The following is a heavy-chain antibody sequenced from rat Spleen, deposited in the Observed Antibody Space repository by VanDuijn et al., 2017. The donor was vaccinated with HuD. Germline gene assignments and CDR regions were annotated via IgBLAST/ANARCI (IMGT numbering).Heavy chain of an antibody. V-gene: IGHV5-20*01. Sequence: EVQLVESGGGLVQPGRSMKLSCAASGLSFSNYDMAWVRQAPTKGLEWVASISYDGGSTYYRDSVKGRFTISRDNAKSSLYLQMDSLRSEDTATYYCATGPRILRLDWFVYWGQGALVTVSS. CDR2: ISYDGGST. J-gene: IGHJ3*01. CDR3: ATGPRILRLDWFVY. D-gene: IGHD1-6*01. CDR1: GLSFSNYD.